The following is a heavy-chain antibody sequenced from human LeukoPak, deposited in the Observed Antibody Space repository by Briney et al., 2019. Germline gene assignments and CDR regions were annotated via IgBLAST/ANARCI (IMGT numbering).Heavy chain of an antibody. CDR1: GFTFSSYS. D-gene: IGHD3-3*01. CDR2: ISSSSSYI. CDR3: ARRGYDFWSGYEGNCFDP. Sequence: GGSLRLSCAASGFTFSSYSMNWVRQAPGKGLEWVSSISSSSSYIYYADSVKGRFTISRDNAKNSLYLQMNSLRAEDTAVYYCARRGYDFWSGYEGNCFDPWGQGTLVTVSS. V-gene: IGHV3-21*01. J-gene: IGHJ5*02.